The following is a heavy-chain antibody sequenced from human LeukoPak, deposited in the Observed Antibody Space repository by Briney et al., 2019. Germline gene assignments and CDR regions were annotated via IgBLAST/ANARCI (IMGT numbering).Heavy chain of an antibody. V-gene: IGHV4-61*01. Sequence: KPSETLSLTCTVSGGSFNSETHYWTWIRQSPGRGLEWIGFIYYIGSTDFNPSLQSRVTMSLDTSKNQFPLTLRSVTAADTAVYFCAGDRTFWSGGSKYGMDVWGQGTTVTVSS. CDR3: AGDRTFWSGGSKYGMDV. D-gene: IGHD3-3*01. J-gene: IGHJ6*02. CDR1: GGSFNSETHY. CDR2: IYYIGST.